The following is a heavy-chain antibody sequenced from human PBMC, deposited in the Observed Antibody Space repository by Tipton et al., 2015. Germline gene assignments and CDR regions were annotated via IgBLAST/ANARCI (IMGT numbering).Heavy chain of an antibody. CDR1: GFTFSTYD. V-gene: IGHV3-13*01. CDR2: ISTGGDT. D-gene: IGHD4-17*01. Sequence: SLRLSCAASGFTFSTYDMHWVRQATGKGLEWVSGISTGGDTYYAGSVKGRFTISRDNAKNSLYLQMNSLRVDDTAVYYCARDPPLATVTTGDDASDIWGQGTMVTVSS. J-gene: IGHJ3*02. CDR3: ARDPPLATVTTGDDASDI.